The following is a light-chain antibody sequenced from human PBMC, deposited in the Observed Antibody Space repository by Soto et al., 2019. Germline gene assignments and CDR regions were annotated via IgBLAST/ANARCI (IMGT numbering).Light chain of an antibody. CDR2: AAS. J-gene: IGKJ5*01. Sequence: DFHMTQSPSSLSASVGDRFTITCRASQNIDKYLNWYQQKPGKARRLLMSAASDLQSGVPSRFSGSGSGTEFALTIRNLKPEDLATYYCQQTYSSLQHFGHGTRLEIK. CDR3: QQTYSSLQH. V-gene: IGKV1-39*01. CDR1: QNIDKY.